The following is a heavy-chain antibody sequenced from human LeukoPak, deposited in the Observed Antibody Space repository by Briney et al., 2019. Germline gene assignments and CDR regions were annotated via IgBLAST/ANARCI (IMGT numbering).Heavy chain of an antibody. D-gene: IGHD1-20*01. V-gene: IGHV4-31*03. CDR2: IYYRGNT. Sequence: SETLSLTCTVSGGSISSGHYYWTWIRQHPGKGLEWIGYIYYRGNTYSNPSLTGRLTISVDTSKNQFSLRLSSVTAADTAVYYCARSSVTADDFYYYYMDVWGKGTTVTVSS. CDR1: GGSISSGHYY. CDR3: ARSSVTADDFYYYYMDV. J-gene: IGHJ6*03.